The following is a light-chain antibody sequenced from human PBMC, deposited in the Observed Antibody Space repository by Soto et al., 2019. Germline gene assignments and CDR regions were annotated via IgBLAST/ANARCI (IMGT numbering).Light chain of an antibody. J-gene: IGLJ1*01. CDR2: EGS. V-gene: IGLV2-23*01. CDR3: CSYAGSSTPSYV. CDR1: SSDVGSYNL. Sequence: QSALTQPASVSGSPGQSITISCTGTSSDVGSYNLVSWYQQHPGKAPKLMIYEGSKRPSGVSNRFSGSKSGNTAPLTISGLQAEDEADYYCCSYAGSSTPSYVFGTGTKVTVL.